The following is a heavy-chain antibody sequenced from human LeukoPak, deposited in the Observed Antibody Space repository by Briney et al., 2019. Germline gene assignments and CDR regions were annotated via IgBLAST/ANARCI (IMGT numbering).Heavy chain of an antibody. CDR1: GGSFSGYY. CDR3: AGRHYYDSSGYPYYFDY. D-gene: IGHD3-22*01. J-gene: IGHJ4*02. Sequence: SETLSLTCAVYGGSFSGYYWSWIRQPPGKGLEWIGEINHSGSTNYNPSLKSRVTISVDTSKNQFSLKLSSVTAADTAVYYCAGRHYYDSSGYPYYFDYWGQGTLVTVSS. V-gene: IGHV4-34*01. CDR2: INHSGST.